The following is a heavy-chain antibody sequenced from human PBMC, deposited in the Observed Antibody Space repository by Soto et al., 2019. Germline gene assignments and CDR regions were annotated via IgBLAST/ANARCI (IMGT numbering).Heavy chain of an antibody. CDR3: AHKLDTVDWFGP. J-gene: IGHJ5*02. CDR2: IYWNDDK. CDR1: GFSLRNGGVG. D-gene: IGHD5-18*01. Sequence: QITLKESGPTLVKSTQTLTLTCSFSGFSLRNGGVGVGWIRQPPGKALEWVALIYWNDDKRYSPFLKNRLNLINDTFKDQVVPTMTNVDPVDTATYYCAHKLDTVDWFGPWGQGILVTVSS. V-gene: IGHV2-5*01.